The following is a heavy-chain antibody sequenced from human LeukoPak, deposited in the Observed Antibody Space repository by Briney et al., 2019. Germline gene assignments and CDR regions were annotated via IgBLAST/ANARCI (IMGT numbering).Heavy chain of an antibody. D-gene: IGHD4-11*01. V-gene: IGHV4-30-4*01. CDR2: IYYSGST. Sequence: SETLSLTCTVSGGSISSGDYYWSWIRQPPGKGLEWIGYIYYSGSTYYNPSLKSRVTISVDTSKNQFSLKLSSVTAADTAVYYCARDHSKGYYYYGMDLWGQGTTVTISS. CDR3: ARDHSKGYYYYGMDL. CDR1: GGSISSGDYY. J-gene: IGHJ6*02.